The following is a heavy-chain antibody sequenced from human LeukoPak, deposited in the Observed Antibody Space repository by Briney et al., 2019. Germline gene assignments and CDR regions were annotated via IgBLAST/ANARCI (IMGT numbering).Heavy chain of an antibody. CDR1: GGSISSYY. D-gene: IGHD5-12*01. CDR3: ARGGEWLPYYFDY. CDR2: IYYSGST. J-gene: IGHJ4*02. Sequence: PSETLSLTCTVSGGSISSYYWSWIRQPPGKGLEWIGYIYYSGSTNYNPSLKSRVTISVDTSKNQFSLKLSSVTAADTAVYYCARGGEWLPYYFDYWGRGTLVTVSS. V-gene: IGHV4-59*01.